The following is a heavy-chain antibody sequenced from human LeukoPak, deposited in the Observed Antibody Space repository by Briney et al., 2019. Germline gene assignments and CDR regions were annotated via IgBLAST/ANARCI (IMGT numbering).Heavy chain of an antibody. V-gene: IGHV3-30*18. J-gene: IGHJ4*02. CDR1: GFTFSSYG. Sequence: GGSLRLSCAASGFTFSSYGMHWVRQAPGKGLEWVAVISYDGSNKYYADSVKGRFTISRDNSKNTLYLQMNSLRAEDTAVYYCAKDLKVLAMVRGVLDYWGQGTLVTVSS. D-gene: IGHD3-10*01. CDR3: AKDLKVLAMVRGVLDY. CDR2: ISYDGSNK.